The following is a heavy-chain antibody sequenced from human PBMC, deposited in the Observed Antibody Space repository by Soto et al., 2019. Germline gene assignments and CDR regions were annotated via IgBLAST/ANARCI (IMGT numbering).Heavy chain of an antibody. CDR2: IYHSGST. Sequence: PSETLSLTCGVSGYSISSDYHWGWTRQPPGKGLEWIGSIYHSGSTYYNPSLKSRVTISVDTSKNQFSLNLNSVTAADTAVYYCARVGASWGGYFDCWGQGTLVNVSS. CDR1: GYSISSDYH. D-gene: IGHD2-2*01. V-gene: IGHV4-38-2*01. J-gene: IGHJ4*02. CDR3: ARVGASWGGYFDC.